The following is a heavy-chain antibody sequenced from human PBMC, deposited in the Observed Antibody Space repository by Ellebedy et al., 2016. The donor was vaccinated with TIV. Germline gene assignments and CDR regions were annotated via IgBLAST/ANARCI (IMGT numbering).Heavy chain of an antibody. CDR3: TKRGGCSSHRPEDY. V-gene: IGHV3-23*01. D-gene: IGHD6-13*01. Sequence: GESLKISCGASGFTFSNYAMSWVRQAPGKGLEWVSAISDRGDSTYYADSVKGRFTISRDNSKNTVYLQMNSLRAEDTAVYYCTKRGGCSSHRPEDYWGQGTLVTVSS. J-gene: IGHJ4*02. CDR1: GFTFSNYA. CDR2: ISDRGDST.